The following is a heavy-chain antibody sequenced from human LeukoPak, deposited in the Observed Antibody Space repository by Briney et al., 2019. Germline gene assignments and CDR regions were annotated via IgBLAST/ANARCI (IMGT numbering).Heavy chain of an antibody. CDR1: GFTFSSYA. D-gene: IGHD6-19*01. CDR2: ISGSGGST. CDR3: ANAYSSGWYSSFDY. V-gene: IGHV3-23*01. Sequence: GGSLRLSCAASGFTFSSYAMSWVRQAPGKGLEWVSAISGSGGSTYYADSVKGRFTISRGNSKNTLYLQTNSLRAEDTAVYYCANAYSSGWYSSFDYWGQGTLVTVSS. J-gene: IGHJ4*02.